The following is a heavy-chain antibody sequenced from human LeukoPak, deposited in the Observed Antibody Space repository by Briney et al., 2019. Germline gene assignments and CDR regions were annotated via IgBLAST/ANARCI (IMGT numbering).Heavy chain of an antibody. CDR3: VKDAVYGDHDYYFYYMDV. CDR2: VSGTGHYK. CDR1: GFTFINYA. J-gene: IGHJ6*03. Sequence: GGSLTLSCAASGFTFINYALSWVRQVPGKGPEWVSCVSGTGHYKHYADSVKGRFTISRDNSKNTLYLQMNSLRAEDTAIYYRVKDAVYGDHDYYFYYMDVWGKGTTVTVSS. V-gene: IGHV3-23*01. D-gene: IGHD4-17*01.